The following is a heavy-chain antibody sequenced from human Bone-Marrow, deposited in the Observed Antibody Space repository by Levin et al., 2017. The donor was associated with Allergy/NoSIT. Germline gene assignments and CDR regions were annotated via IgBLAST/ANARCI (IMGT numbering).Heavy chain of an antibody. D-gene: IGHD1-7*01. CDR3: AKSELGGYYYGFDV. J-gene: IGHJ6*02. Sequence: PGGSLRLSCAASGFTFGNYAMSWVRQAPGKGLEWVSGISDSGRGTYYAESVKGRFSISRDTANSVLYLEMNSLRAEDTAVYYCAKSELGGYYYGFDVWGQGTTVTVSS. V-gene: IGHV3-23*01. CDR2: ISDSGRGT. CDR1: GFTFGNYA.